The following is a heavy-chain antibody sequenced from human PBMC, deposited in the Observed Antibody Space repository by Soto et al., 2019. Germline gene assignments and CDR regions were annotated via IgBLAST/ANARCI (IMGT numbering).Heavy chain of an antibody. D-gene: IGHD6-13*01. J-gene: IGHJ4*02. CDR2: IIPIFGTT. CDR1: GGTFSNYA. V-gene: IGHV1-69*12. Sequence: QVQLVQSGAEVKKPGSSVKVSCKASGGTFSNYAISWVRQAPGQGLEWMGGIIPIFGTTNYAQRFQGRGTMSADEXXSTAYMELSSLRSEDTAVYYCARVGSSWYKDYFAYWGQGTLVTVSS. CDR3: ARVGSSWYKDYFAY.